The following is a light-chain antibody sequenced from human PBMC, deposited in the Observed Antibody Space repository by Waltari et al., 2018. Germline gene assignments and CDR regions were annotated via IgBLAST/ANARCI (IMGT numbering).Light chain of an antibody. Sequence: QSVLTQSPSMSETPGQRVIISCSGSSSNIGNNYVYWYQHFPGMAPKLVMFKNSHRPSGVPARFAGSSYGTSASLAISGLRSEDEADYYCATWDDSLSGVVFGGGTRLTVL. J-gene: IGLJ2*01. CDR2: KNS. CDR3: ATWDDSLSGVV. CDR1: SSNIGNNY. V-gene: IGLV1-47*01.